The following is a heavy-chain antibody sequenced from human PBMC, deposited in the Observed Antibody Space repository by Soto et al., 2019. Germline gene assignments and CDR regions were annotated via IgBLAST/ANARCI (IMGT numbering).Heavy chain of an antibody. V-gene: IGHV3-33*01. CDR1: GFTFSSYG. CDR2: IWYDGSNK. D-gene: IGHD6-19*01. Sequence: PGGSLRLSCAASGFTFSSYGMHWVRQAPGKGLEWVAVIWYDGSNKYYADSVKGRFTISRDNSKNTLYLQMNSLRAEDTAVYYCARDGPTSYSSGWYDPSHYYGMDVWGQGTTVTVSS. J-gene: IGHJ6*02. CDR3: ARDGPTSYSSGWYDPSHYYGMDV.